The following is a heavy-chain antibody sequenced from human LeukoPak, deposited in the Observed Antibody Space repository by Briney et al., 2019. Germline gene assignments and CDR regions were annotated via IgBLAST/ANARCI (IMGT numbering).Heavy chain of an antibody. CDR2: ISSSSSSI. CDR1: GFTFSSYS. V-gene: IGHV3-48*01. D-gene: IGHD5-18*01. CDR3: ALGSYGTPFDY. Sequence: PGGSLRLSCAASGFTFSSYSMNWVRQAPGKGLEWVSYISSSSSSIYYADSVKGRFTISRDNAKNSLYLQMNSLRAEDTAVYYCALGSYGTPFDYWGQGTLVTVSS. J-gene: IGHJ4*02.